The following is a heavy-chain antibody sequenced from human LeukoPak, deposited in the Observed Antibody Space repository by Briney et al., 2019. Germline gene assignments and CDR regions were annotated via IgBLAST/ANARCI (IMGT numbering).Heavy chain of an antibody. CDR3: ARRAGAVLSSYFDY. CDR1: GYSFSSFW. V-gene: IGHV5-51*01. CDR2: IYPEGSDT. Sequence: GAPETSRNGSGYSFSSFWIGLVPPVPREGPEVIGIIYPEGSDTRYSPSFQGQVTISADTSISPAYLQWSSLKASDTAMYYCARRAGAVLSSYFDYWGQGTLVTVSS. J-gene: IGHJ4*02. D-gene: IGHD2/OR15-2a*01.